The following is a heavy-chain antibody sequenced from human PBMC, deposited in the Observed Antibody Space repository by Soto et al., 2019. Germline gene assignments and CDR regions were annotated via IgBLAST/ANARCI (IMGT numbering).Heavy chain of an antibody. Sequence: EVQLVESGGDLVQPGGSLRLSCGVSGFTFSDYWMSWVRQAPGKGLEWVATIREDGGAKYYVDSVKGRFTISRDNARNSLFLQMNRLGAEDTAVYYCASPSTTGTTGYWGQGTLVTVSS. CDR3: ASPSTTGTTGY. J-gene: IGHJ4*02. D-gene: IGHD1-7*01. V-gene: IGHV3-7*01. CDR2: IREDGGAK. CDR1: GFTFSDYW.